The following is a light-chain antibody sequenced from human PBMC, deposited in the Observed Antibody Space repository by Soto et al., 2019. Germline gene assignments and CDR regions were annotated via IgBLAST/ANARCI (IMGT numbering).Light chain of an antibody. Sequence: ENLLTQSPATLSLSPGERATLSCRASQSVSGALAWYQQKPGQAPRLLIYDASKRATGIPARFSGSGSETDLTPTICGLEPEDFAVYYCQERSSWPPVFTFGPGTKVDI. CDR1: QSVSGA. CDR3: QERSSWPPVFT. J-gene: IGKJ3*01. CDR2: DAS. V-gene: IGKV3-11*01.